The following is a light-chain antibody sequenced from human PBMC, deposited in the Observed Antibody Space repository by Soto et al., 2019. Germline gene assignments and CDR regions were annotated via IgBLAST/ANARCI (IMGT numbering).Light chain of an antibody. CDR2: DAS. Sequence: DIRLTQSPSTLSTSVGDRVTITCRASQNIRGWLAWYQQKPGKPPKLLIYDASTLESGVPSRFSGSGSGTEFTLTISSLQPDDFATYYCQQYNSYSWTFGQGTKVAIK. J-gene: IGKJ1*01. V-gene: IGKV1-5*01. CDR1: QNIRGW. CDR3: QQYNSYSWT.